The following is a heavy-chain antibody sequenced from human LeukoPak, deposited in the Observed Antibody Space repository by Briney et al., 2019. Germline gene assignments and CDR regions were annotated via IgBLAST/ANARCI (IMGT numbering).Heavy chain of an antibody. D-gene: IGHD1-26*01. CDR1: GGSINYYY. J-gene: IGHJ3*02. CDR3: ARSGEKWELLRAFDI. Sequence: SETLSLAGTGSGGSINYYYWSWLRQPPGKGRKGSGYIYYSGSTYYNPSLKRRVTISVETSKKEFFVMLSSVTAADTAVYYCARSGEKWELLRAFDIWGQGTMVTVSS. CDR2: IYYSGST. V-gene: IGHV4-59*01.